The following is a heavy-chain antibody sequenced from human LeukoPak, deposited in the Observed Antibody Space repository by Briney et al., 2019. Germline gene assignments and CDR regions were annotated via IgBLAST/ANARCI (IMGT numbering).Heavy chain of an antibody. Sequence: ASVKVSCKASGYTFTGYYMHWVRQAPGQGLEWMGWISAYNGNTNYAQKLQGRVTMTRDTSTSTAYMELRSLGSDDTAVYYCGRVPSTLYDFWSAYLIDYWGQGTLVTVSS. D-gene: IGHD3-3*01. CDR2: ISAYNGNT. CDR3: GRVPSTLYDFWSAYLIDY. J-gene: IGHJ4*02. CDR1: GYTFTGYY. V-gene: IGHV1-18*04.